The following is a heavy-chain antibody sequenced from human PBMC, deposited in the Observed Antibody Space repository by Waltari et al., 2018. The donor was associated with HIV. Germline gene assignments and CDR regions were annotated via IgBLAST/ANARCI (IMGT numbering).Heavy chain of an antibody. V-gene: IGHV1-8*01. CDR3: ARLGYCSSTSCYYYYYYGMDV. D-gene: IGHD2-2*01. CDR1: GYTFTSYD. CDR2: RNPNSGNP. J-gene: IGHJ6*02. Sequence: QVQLVQSGAEVKKPGASVKVSCKASGYTFTSYDINWVRQATGQGIEWMGWRNPNSGNPGYAQKFQGRVTMTRNTSISTAYMELSSLRSEDTAVYYCARLGYCSSTSCYYYYYYGMDVWGQGTTVTVSS.